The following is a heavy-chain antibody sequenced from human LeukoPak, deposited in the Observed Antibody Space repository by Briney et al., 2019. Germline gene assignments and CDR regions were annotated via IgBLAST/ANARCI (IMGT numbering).Heavy chain of an antibody. V-gene: IGHV3-23*01. CDR1: GFTFASYD. D-gene: IGHD2-15*01. CDR2: MSGSGGRT. J-gene: IGHJ4*02. CDR3: AKWGCSGGSCYPFDY. Sequence: GGSLRLSCAASGFTFASYDMSWVRQAPGKGLEWVSAMSGSGGRTYYADSVKGRFTISRDNSKNTLYLQMNSLRAEDTAVYYCAKWGCSGGSCYPFDYWGQGTLVTVSS.